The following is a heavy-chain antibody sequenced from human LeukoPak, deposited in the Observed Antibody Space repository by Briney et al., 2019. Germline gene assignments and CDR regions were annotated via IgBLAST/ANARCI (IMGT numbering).Heavy chain of an antibody. CDR1: GGTFSSYA. CDR2: IIPIFGTA. CDR3: AREGDYYDSSGYGRLGFDY. J-gene: IGHJ4*02. D-gene: IGHD3-22*01. V-gene: IGHV1-69*05. Sequence: EASVKVSCKASGGTFSSYAISWVRQAPGQGLERMGRIIPIFGTANYAQKFQGRVTITTDESTSTAYMELSSLRSEDTAVYYCAREGDYYDSSGYGRLGFDYWGQGTLVTVSS.